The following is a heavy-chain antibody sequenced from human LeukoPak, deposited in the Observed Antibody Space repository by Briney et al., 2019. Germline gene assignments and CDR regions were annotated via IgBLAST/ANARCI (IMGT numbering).Heavy chain of an antibody. V-gene: IGHV3-30*04. CDR3: ARGGSSGRYYTSFDY. CDR2: ISYDGSNK. D-gene: IGHD1-26*01. Sequence: GGSLRLSCAASGLTFSSYAMNWVCQAPGKGLEWVAVISYDGSNKYYADSVKGRFTISRDNSKNTLYLQMNSLRAEDTAVYYCARGGSSGRYYTSFDYWGLGTLVTVSS. J-gene: IGHJ4*02. CDR1: GLTFSSYA.